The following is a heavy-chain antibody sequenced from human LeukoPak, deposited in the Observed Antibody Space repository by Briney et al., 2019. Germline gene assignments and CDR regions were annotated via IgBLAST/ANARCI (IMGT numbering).Heavy chain of an antibody. CDR3: AKRGSSSTAYQSYYFDY. CDR1: GFTFSSYA. CDR2: ISSSGGST. Sequence: GGSLRLSCAASGFTFSSYAMSWVRQAPGKGLEWVSGISSSGGSTYYAPSVKGRFTISRDNSKNTLYLQMISLRAEDTAVYYYAKRGSSSTAYQSYYFDYWGQGTLVTVSS. J-gene: IGHJ4*02. D-gene: IGHD6-13*01. V-gene: IGHV3-23*01.